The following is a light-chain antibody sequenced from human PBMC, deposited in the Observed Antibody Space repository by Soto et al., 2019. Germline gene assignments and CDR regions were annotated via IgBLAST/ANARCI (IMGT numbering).Light chain of an antibody. CDR3: QQYNNWPLT. V-gene: IGKV3-15*01. CDR1: QSVSSD. Sequence: EIVLTQSPATLSVSPGDRATLSCRASQSVSSDLAWFQQKPGQVPRFLIYDASTRATGIPARFSGSGSETDFTLTISSLQSEDFAIYYCQQYNNWPLTFGGGTKVEIK. CDR2: DAS. J-gene: IGKJ4*01.